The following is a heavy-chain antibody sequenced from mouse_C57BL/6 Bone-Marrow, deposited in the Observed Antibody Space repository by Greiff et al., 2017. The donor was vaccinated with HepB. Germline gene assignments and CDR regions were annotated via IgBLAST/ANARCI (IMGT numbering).Heavy chain of an antibody. Sequence: QVQLQQSGAELVRPGSSVKLSCKASGYTFTSYWMDWVKQRPGQGLEWIGNIYPSDSETHYNQKFKDKATLTVDKSSSTAYMQLSSLTSEDSAVYYCARIYGSSFAYWGQGTLVTVSA. D-gene: IGHD1-1*01. CDR1: GYTFTSYW. J-gene: IGHJ3*01. CDR2: IYPSDSET. V-gene: IGHV1-61*01. CDR3: ARIYGSSFAY.